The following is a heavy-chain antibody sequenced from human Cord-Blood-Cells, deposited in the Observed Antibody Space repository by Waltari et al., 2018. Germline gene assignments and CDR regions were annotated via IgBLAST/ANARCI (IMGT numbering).Heavy chain of an antibody. V-gene: IGHV4-39*07. Sequence: QLQLQESGPGLVKPSYTLSLTCTVSVGSITSSSYYWGWLRQPPVQGLEWIGSIDYSGSTYYNPSLKSRVTISVDTSKNQFSLKLSSVTAADTAVYYCARLLSYYYDSSGSLGYFDLWGRGTLVTVSS. CDR3: ARLLSYYYDSSGSLGYFDL. J-gene: IGHJ2*01. CDR2: IDYSGST. D-gene: IGHD3-22*01. CDR1: VGSITSSSYY.